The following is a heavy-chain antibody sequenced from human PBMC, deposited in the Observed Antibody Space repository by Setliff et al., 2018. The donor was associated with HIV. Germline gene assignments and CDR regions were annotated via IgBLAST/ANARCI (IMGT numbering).Heavy chain of an antibody. V-gene: IGHV3-15*01. CDR1: GFSFNNAW. Sequence: GGSLRLSCAATGFSFNNAWMSWVRQAAGKGLEWVGRIKSKTDGGTTDYAAPVKGRFTISRDDSKNMLYLQMNSLKTEDTAVYYCTRNNVAWYQPLGYFDLWGRGNLVTVSS. D-gene: IGHD2-2*01. CDR3: TRNNVAWYQPLGYFDL. CDR2: IKSKTDGGTT. J-gene: IGHJ2*01.